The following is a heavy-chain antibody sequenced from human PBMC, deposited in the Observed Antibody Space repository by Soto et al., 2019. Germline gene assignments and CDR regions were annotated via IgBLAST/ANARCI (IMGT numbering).Heavy chain of an antibody. V-gene: IGHV4-39*01. CDR2: IYYSGRT. CDR1: GGSVSSGSYY. CDR3: AKNLPKTGRFDY. J-gene: IGHJ4*02. Sequence: SETLSLTCTFSGGSVSSGSYYWSWIRHPPGKGLEWIGYIYYSGRTYFNPSLTSRVSISVDRSKNQFSLKMTSVTAADTAVHYCAKNLPKTGRFDYWGQGTLVTVSS.